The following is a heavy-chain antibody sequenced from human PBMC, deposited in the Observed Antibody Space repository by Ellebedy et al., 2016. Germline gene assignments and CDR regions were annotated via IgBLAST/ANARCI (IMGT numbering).Heavy chain of an antibody. Sequence: SETLSLTXTVSGGSISSYYWSWIRQPPGKGLEWIGYIYYSGSTNYNPSLKSRVTISVDTSKNQFSLKLSSVTAEDTAVYYCARAPRSCIPYRDCFQYWYFDLWGRGTLVTVSS. D-gene: IGHD2-21*02. CDR2: IYYSGST. CDR1: GGSISSYY. V-gene: IGHV4-59*01. CDR3: ARAPRSCIPYRDCFQYWYFDL. J-gene: IGHJ2*01.